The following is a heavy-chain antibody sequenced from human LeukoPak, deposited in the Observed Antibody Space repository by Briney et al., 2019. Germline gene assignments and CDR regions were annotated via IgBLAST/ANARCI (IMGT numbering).Heavy chain of an antibody. V-gene: IGHV4-59*01. CDR1: GGSISSYY. CDR2: IYYSGST. D-gene: IGHD3-22*01. CDR3: ARGDYYDSSGYYYADC. Sequence: PSETLSLTCTVSGGSISSYYWSWIRQPPGKGLAWIGYIYYSGSTNYNPSLKSRVTISVDTSKNQFSLKLSSVTAADTAVYYCARGDYYDSSGYYYADCWGQGTLVTVSS. J-gene: IGHJ4*02.